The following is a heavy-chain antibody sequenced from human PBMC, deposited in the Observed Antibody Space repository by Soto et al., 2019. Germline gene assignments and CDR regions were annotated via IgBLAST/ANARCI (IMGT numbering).Heavy chain of an antibody. CDR2: ISNSGEDT. V-gene: IGHV3-11*06. CDR3: TRHLRARGIVHDVFDI. Sequence: QVRLVESGGGLVKPGGSVRLSCAASGFSFSDSYMTWIRQAPGKGLEWVSRISNSGEDTNYADSVQGRFTISRDNGENSLYLQMTSLRAEDTAVYYCTRHLRARGIVHDVFDIWGQGTMVTVSS. D-gene: IGHD2-8*01. J-gene: IGHJ3*02. CDR1: GFSFSDSY.